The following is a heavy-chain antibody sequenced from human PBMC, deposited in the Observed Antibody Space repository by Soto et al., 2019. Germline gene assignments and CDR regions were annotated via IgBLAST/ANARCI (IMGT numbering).Heavy chain of an antibody. J-gene: IGHJ3*02. Sequence: SETLSLTCTVSGGSISSGDYYWSCSRQPPGKGLEWIGYIYYSGSTYYNPSLKSRVTISVDTSKNQFSLKLSSVTAADTAVYYCASGGGNSISAFDIWGQGTMVTVSS. CDR2: IYYSGST. V-gene: IGHV4-30-4*01. D-gene: IGHD3-16*01. CDR1: GGSISSGDYY. CDR3: ASGGGNSISAFDI.